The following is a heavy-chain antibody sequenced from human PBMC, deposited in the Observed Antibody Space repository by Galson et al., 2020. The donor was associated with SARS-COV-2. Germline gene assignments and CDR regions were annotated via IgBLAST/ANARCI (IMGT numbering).Heavy chain of an antibody. D-gene: IGHD5-12*01. CDR2: IIPILGIA. V-gene: IGHV1-69*10. CDR3: AIPLRGYSGYDYSWYFDL. Sequence: SVKVSCKASGGTFSSYAISWVLQAPGQGLEWMGGIIPILGIANYAQKFQGRVTITADKSTSTAYMELSSLRSEDTAVYYCAIPLRGYSGYDYSWYFDLWGRGTLVTVSS. J-gene: IGHJ2*01. CDR1: GGTFSSYA.